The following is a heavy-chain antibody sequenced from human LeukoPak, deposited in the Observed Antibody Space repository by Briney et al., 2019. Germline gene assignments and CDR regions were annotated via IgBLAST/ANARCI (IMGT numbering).Heavy chain of an antibody. J-gene: IGHJ4*02. D-gene: IGHD6-13*01. CDR1: GGTFSSYA. V-gene: IGHV1-69*05. Sequence: ASVKVSCKASGGTFSSYAISWVRQAPGQGLEWMGRIIPIFGTANYAQKFQGRVTITTDESTSTAYMELSSLRSEDTAVYYCARDLLFSSSWYDYWGQGTLVTVSS. CDR2: IIPIFGTA. CDR3: ARDLLFSSSWYDY.